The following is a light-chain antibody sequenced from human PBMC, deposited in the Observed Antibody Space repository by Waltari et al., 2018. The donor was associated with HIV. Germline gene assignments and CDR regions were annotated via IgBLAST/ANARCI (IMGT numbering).Light chain of an antibody. CDR3: SSYTSSSTYYV. V-gene: IGLV2-14*03. Sequence: QSALTQPASVSGSLGQSITISCTGTSSDVGGYNYVSWYQQHPGNAPKLMIYDVSNRPSGVSTRVSASKSGNTASLTISGLHAEDETDYYCSSYTSSSTYYVFGTGTKVTVL. J-gene: IGLJ1*01. CDR2: DVS. CDR1: SSDVGGYNY.